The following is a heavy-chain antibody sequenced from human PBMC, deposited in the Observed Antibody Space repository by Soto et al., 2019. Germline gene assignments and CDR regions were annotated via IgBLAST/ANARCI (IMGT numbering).Heavy chain of an antibody. CDR2: IYSTETT. J-gene: IGHJ6*03. CDR3: ARARITILREIVKYNMDI. CDR1: GGSISNYY. Sequence: SETLSLTCGVSGGSISNYYWSWIRQSPGKALEWIGYIYSTETTNTNPSLQSRATLSMXXSRXXXXLKXXSXXPAXTAIYYCARARITILREIVKYNMDIWGQGTTVT. D-gene: IGHD3-3*01. V-gene: IGHV4-59*01.